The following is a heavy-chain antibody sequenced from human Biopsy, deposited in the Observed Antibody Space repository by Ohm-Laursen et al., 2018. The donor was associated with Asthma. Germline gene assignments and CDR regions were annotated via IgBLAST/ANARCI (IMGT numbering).Heavy chain of an antibody. CDR3: AKSADYYDSTDYLDF. V-gene: IGHV3-9*01. D-gene: IGHD3-22*01. Sequence: SLRLSCAASGFSFDDCAMHWVRQAPGKGLEWVSSISWNSGNIDYAVSVKCRFTISRDNAKNSLYLQMQSLRPEDTAFYYCAKSADYYDSTDYLDFWGRGTLVTVSS. CDR1: GFSFDDCA. J-gene: IGHJ4*01. CDR2: ISWNSGNI.